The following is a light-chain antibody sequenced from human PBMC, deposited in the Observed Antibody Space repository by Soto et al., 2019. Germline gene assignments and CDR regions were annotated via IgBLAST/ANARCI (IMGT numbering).Light chain of an antibody. CDR2: DDY. CDR3: GAWDITLTAGV. J-gene: IGLJ2*01. CDR1: NSNIGTTS. Sequence: QSVLTQPPSVSAAPGQRVTISCSGSNSNIGTTSVSWYQQVPGSAPRLLIYDDYKRPSGIPDRFSASKSGASATLGITGLQTGDEADYFCGAWDITLTAGVFGGGTKLTVL. V-gene: IGLV1-51*01.